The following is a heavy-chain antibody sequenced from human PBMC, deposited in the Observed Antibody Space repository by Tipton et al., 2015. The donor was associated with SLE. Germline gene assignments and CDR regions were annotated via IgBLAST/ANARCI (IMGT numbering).Heavy chain of an antibody. D-gene: IGHD3-22*01. Sequence: SLRLSCAASGFTFSSYAMSWVRQAPGKGLEWVSAISGSGGSTYYADSVKGRFTISRDNSKNTLYLQMGNLRAEDMAVYYCARAKDDSSGYGAFDIWGQGTMVTVSS. CDR3: ARAKDDSSGYGAFDI. CDR1: GFTFSSYA. CDR2: ISGSGGST. V-gene: IGHV3-23*01. J-gene: IGHJ3*02.